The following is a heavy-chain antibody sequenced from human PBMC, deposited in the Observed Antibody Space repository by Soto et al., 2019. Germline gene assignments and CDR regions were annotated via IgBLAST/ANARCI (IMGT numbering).Heavy chain of an antibody. CDR1: GGTFSSYA. D-gene: IGHD3-22*01. CDR3: ARPHPGGDSSGYYLGLDY. CDR2: IIPIFGTA. J-gene: IGHJ4*02. Sequence: QVQLVQSGAEVKKPGSSVKVSCKASGGTFSSYAISWVRQAPGQGLEWMGGIIPIFGTANYAQKFQGRVTITADESTSTAYMELSSLRSEDTAVYYCARPHPGGDSSGYYLGLDYWGQGTLVTVSS. V-gene: IGHV1-69*01.